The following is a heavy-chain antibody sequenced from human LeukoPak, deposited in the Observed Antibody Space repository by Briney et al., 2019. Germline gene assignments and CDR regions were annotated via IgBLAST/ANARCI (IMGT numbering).Heavy chain of an antibody. D-gene: IGHD4-17*01. CDR1: GFTFSSYA. Sequence: GGSLRLSCAASGFTFSSYAMSWVRQAPGKGLEWVSPISGSGGSTYYADSVKGRFIISRDNSKNTLYLQMNSLRAEDTAVYYCAKDYGDYEDYYYYMDVWGKGTTVTVSS. CDR3: AKDYGDYEDYYYYMDV. V-gene: IGHV3-23*01. J-gene: IGHJ6*03. CDR2: ISGSGGST.